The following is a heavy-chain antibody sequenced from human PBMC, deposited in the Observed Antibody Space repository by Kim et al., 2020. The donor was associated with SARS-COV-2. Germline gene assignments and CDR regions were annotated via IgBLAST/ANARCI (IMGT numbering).Heavy chain of an antibody. J-gene: IGHJ6*02. CDR3: ASLTPGIAAAGPSPTYYYYYGMDV. D-gene: IGHD6-13*01. V-gene: IGHV4-38-2*02. CDR1: GYSISSGYY. CDR2: IYHSGST. Sequence: SETLSLTCTVSGYSISSGYYWGWIRQPPGKGLEWIGSIYHSGSTYYNPSLKSRVTISVDTSKNQFSLKLSSVTAADTAVYYCASLTPGIAAAGPSPTYYYYYGMDVWGQGTTVTVSS.